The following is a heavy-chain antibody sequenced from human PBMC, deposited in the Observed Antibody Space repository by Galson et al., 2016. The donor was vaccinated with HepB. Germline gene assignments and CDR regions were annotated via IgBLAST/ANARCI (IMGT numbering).Heavy chain of an antibody. V-gene: IGHV4-34*01. Sequence: SETLSLTCVVSGGSFSAYYWSWIRQPPGKGLEWIEEINHLGRTNYNPTLKGRITTSVDTSKNQFSLNLTAVTAADTAVYYCARYQGHLAARRRTSNWFDPWGQGTLVTVSS. J-gene: IGHJ5*02. CDR2: INHLGRT. CDR3: ARYQGHLAARRRTSNWFDP. CDR1: GGSFSAYY. D-gene: IGHD6-6*01.